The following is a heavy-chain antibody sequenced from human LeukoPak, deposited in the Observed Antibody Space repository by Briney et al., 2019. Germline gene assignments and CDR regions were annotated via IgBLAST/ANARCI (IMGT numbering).Heavy chain of an antibody. CDR2: IKTDGSTT. CDR3: ARDKAGYCGGGSCP. J-gene: IGHJ5*02. D-gene: IGHD2-15*01. V-gene: IGHV3-74*01. CDR1: GFIFSDYW. Sequence: GGSLRLSCAASGFIFSDYWMHWVRQAPGKGLVWVSRIKTDGSTTSYADFVRGRFTISRDNARNTLYLQMNSLRPDDTGVYYCARDKAGYCGGGSCPWGQGTLVTVSS.